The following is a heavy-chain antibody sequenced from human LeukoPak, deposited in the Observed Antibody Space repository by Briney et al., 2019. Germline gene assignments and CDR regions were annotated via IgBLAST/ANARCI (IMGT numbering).Heavy chain of an antibody. CDR1: GYSFTSHY. D-gene: IGHD2-8*01. J-gene: IGHJ4*02. Sequence: ASVKVSCKASGYSFTSHYMHWVRQAPGQGLEWMGIINPSGGSTSYAQKFQGRVTMTRDMSTSTVYMELRSLRSDDTAVYYCARDVGYCTNGVCHYFDYWGQGTLVTVSS. CDR2: INPSGGST. V-gene: IGHV1-46*01. CDR3: ARDVGYCTNGVCHYFDY.